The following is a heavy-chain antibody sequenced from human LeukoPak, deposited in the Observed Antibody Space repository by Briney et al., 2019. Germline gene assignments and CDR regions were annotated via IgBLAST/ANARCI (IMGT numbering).Heavy chain of an antibody. CDR3: ARDGGTVTDYYYYYYGMDV. V-gene: IGHV4-4*07. Sequence: SETLSLTCTVSGGSIRSFYWSWIRQPAGKGLEWIGRIYTGGITNYNPSLRSRVAMSIDTSRNQFYLKLSSVTAADTAVYYCARDGGTVTDYYYYYYGMDVWGQGTTVTVSS. CDR1: GGSIRSFY. J-gene: IGHJ6*02. D-gene: IGHD4-17*01. CDR2: IYTGGIT.